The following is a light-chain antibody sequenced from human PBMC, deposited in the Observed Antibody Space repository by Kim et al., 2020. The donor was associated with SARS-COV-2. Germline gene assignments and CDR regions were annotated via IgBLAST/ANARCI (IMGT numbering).Light chain of an antibody. CDR1: KLGDKY. V-gene: IGLV3-1*01. CDR2: QDI. J-gene: IGLJ3*02. Sequence: SYELTQPPSVSVSPGQTATITCSAEKLGDKYASWYQHKPGQSPLLVTYQDIKRPSGIPERFSGSNSGNTATLTISGTQAMDEADYYCQAWDNTWVFGGGTQLTVL. CDR3: QAWDNTWV.